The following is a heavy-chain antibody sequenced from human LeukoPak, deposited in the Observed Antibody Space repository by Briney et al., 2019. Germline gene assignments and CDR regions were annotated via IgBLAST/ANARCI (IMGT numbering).Heavy chain of an antibody. CDR1: GYTFTGYY. J-gene: IGHJ4*02. CDR3: ARRYSSSWYGPYY. Sequence: GASVKVSCKASGYTFTGYYMHWVRQAPGQGLEWMGWINPNSGGTNYAQKFQGRVTMTRDTSISTAYMELSGLRSDDTAVYYCARRYSSSWYGPYYWGQGTLVTVSS. D-gene: IGHD6-13*01. CDR2: INPNSGGT. V-gene: IGHV1-2*02.